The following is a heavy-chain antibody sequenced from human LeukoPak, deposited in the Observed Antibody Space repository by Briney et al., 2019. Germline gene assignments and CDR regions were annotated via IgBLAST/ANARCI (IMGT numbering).Heavy chain of an antibody. CDR1: GYTFTSYW. V-gene: IGHV5-51*01. Sequence: GESLKISCKGSGYTFTSYWIGWVRQMPGKGLEWMGMVYPGDSDTRYSPSFQGQVTTSADKTINTAYLQWSSLKASDTAMYYCARTAEASSGYCYWGQGTLVIVSS. CDR2: VYPGDSDT. CDR3: ARTAEASSGYCY. J-gene: IGHJ4*02. D-gene: IGHD3-22*01.